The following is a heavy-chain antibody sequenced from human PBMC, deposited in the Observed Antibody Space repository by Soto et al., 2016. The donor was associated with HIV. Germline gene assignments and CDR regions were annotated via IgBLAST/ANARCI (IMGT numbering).Heavy chain of an antibody. CDR1: GYSFTSYG. D-gene: IGHD5-12*01. Sequence: QVQLVQSGAEVKKPGASVKVSCKTSGYSFTSYGLSWVRQAPGXGLEWMGWISAYDGEPNYVQRLQGRVTMTTDRSTRTAYMELRNLRSDDTAVYYCAREDGYGGYARMDVWGQGTTVTVSS. CDR2: ISAYDGEP. V-gene: IGHV1-18*01. J-gene: IGHJ6*02. CDR3: AREDGYGGYARMDV.